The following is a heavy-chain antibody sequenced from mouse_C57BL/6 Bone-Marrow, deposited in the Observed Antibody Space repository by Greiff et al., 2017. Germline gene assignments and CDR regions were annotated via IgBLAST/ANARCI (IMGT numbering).Heavy chain of an antibody. CDR3: ARRYYGSSWGFAY. Sequence: EVQGVESGGGLVKPGGSLKLSCAASGFTFSDSGMHWVRQAPEKGLEWVAYISSGSSTIYYADTVKGRFTISRDNAKNTLFLQMTSLRSEDTAMYYCARRYYGSSWGFAYWGQGTLVTVSA. D-gene: IGHD1-1*01. CDR1: GFTFSDSG. CDR2: ISSGSSTI. V-gene: IGHV5-17*01. J-gene: IGHJ3*01.